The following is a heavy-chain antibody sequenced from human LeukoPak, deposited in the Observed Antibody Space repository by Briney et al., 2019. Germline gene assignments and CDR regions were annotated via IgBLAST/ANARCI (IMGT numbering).Heavy chain of an antibody. Sequence: PSETLSLTCAVYGGSFSGYYWSWIRQPPGKGLEWIGEINHSGSTNYNPSLKSRVTISVDTSKNQFSLKRSYVTAADPAGYYCARVRITMVRGPSSAWGQGTTVTVS. CDR2: INHSGST. CDR3: ARVRITMVRGPSSA. D-gene: IGHD3-10*01. V-gene: IGHV4-34*01. J-gene: IGHJ6*02. CDR1: GGSFSGYY.